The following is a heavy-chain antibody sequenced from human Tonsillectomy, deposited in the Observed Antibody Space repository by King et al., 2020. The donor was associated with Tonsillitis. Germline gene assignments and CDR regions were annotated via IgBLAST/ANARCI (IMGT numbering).Heavy chain of an antibody. D-gene: IGHD6-25*01. J-gene: IGHJ4*02. Sequence: VQLVESGGGVVQPGGSLRLSCAASGFTFRNYGMHWVRQAPGKGLEWVAFIRDDGSNKYYADSVKGRFTISRDNSNNTLNLQMNSLRAEDTAEYYAFAARFSVDYWGQGTLVTVSS. CDR1: GFTFRNYG. CDR2: IRDDGSNK. V-gene: IGHV3-30*02. CDR3: FAARFSVDY.